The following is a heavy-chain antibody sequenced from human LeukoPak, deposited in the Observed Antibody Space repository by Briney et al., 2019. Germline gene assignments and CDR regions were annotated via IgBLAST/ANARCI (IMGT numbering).Heavy chain of an antibody. CDR1: DGAIGSYY. J-gene: IGHJ5*01. CDR2: VYSDGTT. Sequence: HPSETLSLTCTVSDGAIGSYYWTWVRQPADKGFEWIGHVYSDGTTNYNPSLKSRLTMSIDKAKNKFSLKVNSVTAADTAVYYCARVVSGGTFDSWGQGTLVTVSS. D-gene: IGHD5/OR15-5a*01. V-gene: IGHV4-4*07. CDR3: ARVVSGGTFDS.